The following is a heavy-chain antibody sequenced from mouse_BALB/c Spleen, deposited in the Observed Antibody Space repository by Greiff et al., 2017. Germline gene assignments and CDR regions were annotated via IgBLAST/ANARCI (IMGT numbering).Heavy chain of an antibody. CDR1: GYTFSSYW. J-gene: IGHJ3*01. CDR3: ARGGTYPASLAY. CDR2: ILPGSGST. D-gene: IGHD5-1*01. V-gene: IGHV1-9*01. Sequence: QVQLQQSGAELMKPGASVKISCKATGYTFSSYWIEWVKQRPGHGLEWIGEILPGSGSTDYNEKFKGKATFTADTSSNTAYMQLSSLTSEDSAVYDCARGGTYPASLAYWGQGTLVTVSA.